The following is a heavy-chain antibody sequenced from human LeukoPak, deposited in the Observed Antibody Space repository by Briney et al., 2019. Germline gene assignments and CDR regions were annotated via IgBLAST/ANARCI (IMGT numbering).Heavy chain of an antibody. Sequence: GGSLRLSCAASGFTFSSYWMSWVRQAPGKGLERVANIKQDGSEKYYVDSVKGRFTISRDNAKNSLYLQMNSLRAEDTAVYYCARPKGAVAGTFPFDYWGQGTLVTVSS. CDR2: IKQDGSEK. D-gene: IGHD6-19*01. CDR1: GFTFSSYW. J-gene: IGHJ4*02. V-gene: IGHV3-7*03. CDR3: ARPKGAVAGTFPFDY.